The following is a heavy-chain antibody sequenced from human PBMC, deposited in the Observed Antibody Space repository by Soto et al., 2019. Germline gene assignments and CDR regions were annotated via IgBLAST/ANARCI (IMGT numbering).Heavy chain of an antibody. CDR2: VYSTGGT. CDR1: GDSIGRFY. J-gene: IGHJ6*02. Sequence: QVQLHESGPGLVKPSETLSLTCNVSGDSIGRFYWSWIRQSAEKGLEGIGRVYSTGGTAYNPALKGRVTISLDRSNNHVSLEMKSVTPADTAVYFCARDLSGTGLDIWGRGTRVTVSS. D-gene: IGHD1-26*01. CDR3: ARDLSGTGLDI. V-gene: IGHV4-4*07.